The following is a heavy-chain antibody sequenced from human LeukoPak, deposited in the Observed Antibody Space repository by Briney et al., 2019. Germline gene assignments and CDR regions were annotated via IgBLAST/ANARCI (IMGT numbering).Heavy chain of an antibody. V-gene: IGHV4-61*08. Sequence: SETLSLTCTVSGVSISSGGYYWSWIRQHPGKGLEWIGYIYYSGSTNYNPSLKSRVTISVDTSKNQFSLKLSSVTAADTAVYYCARAIVGATTGFDYWGQGTLVTVSS. CDR2: IYYSGST. J-gene: IGHJ4*02. CDR1: GVSISSGGYY. CDR3: ARAIVGATTGFDY. D-gene: IGHD1-26*01.